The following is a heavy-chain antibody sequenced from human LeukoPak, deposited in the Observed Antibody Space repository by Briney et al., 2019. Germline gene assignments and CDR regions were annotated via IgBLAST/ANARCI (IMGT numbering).Heavy chain of an antibody. CDR1: GQTFSSYA. Sequence: GGSLRLSCTASGQTFSSYAMSWVRQAPGKGLEWVASISGSGGVTYYADSVKGRFTISRDNSKNTQWLQMNSLKADDTAVYYCARSPIAVAEWHFPHWGQGTLVTVSS. CDR3: ARSPIAVAEWHFPH. J-gene: IGHJ1*01. CDR2: ISGSGGVT. V-gene: IGHV3-23*01. D-gene: IGHD6-19*01.